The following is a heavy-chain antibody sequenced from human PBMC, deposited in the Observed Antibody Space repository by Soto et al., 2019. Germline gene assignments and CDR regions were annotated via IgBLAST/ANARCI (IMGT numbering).Heavy chain of an antibody. CDR1: GRTFSINADF. V-gene: IGHV4-39*01. D-gene: IGHD1-26*01. CDR3: VKRSLLVAPH. CDR2: IDNGGNT. Sequence: PSETLSLTCTVSGRTFSINADFWYLAWIRQPPGKGLEWICSIDNGGNTYYNPPLKSRVIISADTSKNQFSMSLNSVTAADTAVYYCVKRSLLVAPHWGQGILVTVSS. J-gene: IGHJ4*02.